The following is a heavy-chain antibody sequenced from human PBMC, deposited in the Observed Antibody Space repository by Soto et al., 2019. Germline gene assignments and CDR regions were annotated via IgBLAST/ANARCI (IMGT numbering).Heavy chain of an antibody. CDR3: ARVGTGYSYGPFDY. Sequence: SETLSLTCTVSGGSISSYYWSWIRQPPGKGLEWIGHISYDGSTTYNPSLGGSTNYNPSLKSRVTISVDTSKNQFSLKLTSVTAADTAVYYCARVGTGYSYGPFDYWGQGTLVT. CDR2: ISYDGSTTYNPSLGGST. D-gene: IGHD5-18*01. V-gene: IGHV4-59*01. J-gene: IGHJ4*02. CDR1: GGSISSYY.